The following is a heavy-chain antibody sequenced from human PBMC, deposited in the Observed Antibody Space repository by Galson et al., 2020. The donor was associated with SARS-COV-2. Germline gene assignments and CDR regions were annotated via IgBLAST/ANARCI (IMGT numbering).Heavy chain of an antibody. Sequence: ASVKVSCKTSGYTFTDHYIHWVRQSPGQGLEWMGWINTKSDGTNYAQKFQGRVIMSTDTSISTVYMDLTRLKSDDTALYYCARSRDVNYDFWSVLDYWGQGTQLTVSS. CDR2: INTKSDGT. D-gene: IGHD3-3*01. CDR3: ARSRDVNYDFWSVLDY. V-gene: IGHV1-2*02. CDR1: GYTFTDHY. J-gene: IGHJ4*02.